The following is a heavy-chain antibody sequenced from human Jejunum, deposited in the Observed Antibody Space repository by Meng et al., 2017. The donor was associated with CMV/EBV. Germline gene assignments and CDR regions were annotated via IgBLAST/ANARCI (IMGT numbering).Heavy chain of an antibody. D-gene: IGHD6-13*01. CDR2: FSGIGSRT. V-gene: IGHV3-23*01. CDR3: AKGGSSSWNLESDY. Sequence: ACVFTFSSDAMTWVRQAPGKGLGWVSTFSGIGSRTNYADSVKGRFAIFRDNSKNIVYLQMNSLRAEDTAIYYCAKGGSSSWNLESDYWGQGTLVTVSS. CDR1: VFTFSSDA. J-gene: IGHJ4*02.